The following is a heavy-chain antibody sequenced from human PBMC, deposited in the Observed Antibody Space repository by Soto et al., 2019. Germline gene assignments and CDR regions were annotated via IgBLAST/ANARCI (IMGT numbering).Heavy chain of an antibody. CDR1: GFTFSNAW. J-gene: IGHJ4*02. D-gene: IGHD1-26*01. V-gene: IGHV3-15*01. CDR2: IKSNTDGGTT. CDR3: TTGRSRIFDY. Sequence: EVQLVESGGGLVKPGGSLRLSCAASGFTFSNAWMSWVRQAPGKGLEWVGRIKSNTDGGTTDYAAPVKGRFTISRDDSKNTLYLQMNSLKTEDTAVYYCTTGRSRIFDYWGQGTLVTVAS.